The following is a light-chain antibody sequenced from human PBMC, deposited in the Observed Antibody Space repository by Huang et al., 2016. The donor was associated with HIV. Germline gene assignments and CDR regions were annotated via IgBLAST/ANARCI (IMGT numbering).Light chain of an antibody. CDR3: QRSYSTPRT. CDR2: AAS. Sequence: DIQMTQSPSSLAESVGDRVTITCRASHSISSDLNWYQQQPGKAPKLLIYAASTLQSGVPSRFSGSGSGTDFTLTISSLQAEDFATYYCQRSYSTPRTFGQGTKLDI. CDR1: HSISSD. J-gene: IGKJ2*01. V-gene: IGKV1-39*01.